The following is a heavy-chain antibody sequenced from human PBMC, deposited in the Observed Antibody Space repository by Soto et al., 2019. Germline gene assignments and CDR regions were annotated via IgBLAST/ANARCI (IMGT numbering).Heavy chain of an antibody. D-gene: IGHD2-15*01. Sequence: QVQLVESGGGVVQPGRSLRLSCAASGFTFSSNGMHWVRQAPGKGLDWVAVIWYDGSNKYYVDSVKGRFTISRDNSKNTLYLQMNSLRAEDTAVYYCARDRYMHCSGGSCYSEYQHWGQGTLVTVSS. V-gene: IGHV3-33*01. CDR3: ARDRYMHCSGGSCYSEYQH. CDR1: GFTFSSNG. J-gene: IGHJ1*01. CDR2: IWYDGSNK.